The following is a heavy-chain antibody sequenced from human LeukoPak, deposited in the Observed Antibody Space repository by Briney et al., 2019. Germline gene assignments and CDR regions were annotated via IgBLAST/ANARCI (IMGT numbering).Heavy chain of an antibody. J-gene: IGHJ4*02. CDR2: IYYSGST. CDR3: ARELSGGRMVDH. CDR1: GGSISTYY. D-gene: IGHD4-23*01. V-gene: IGHV4-59*01. Sequence: PSETLSLTCTVSGGSISTYYRSWIRQPPGKGLEWIGYIYYSGSTNYNPSLKSRVTISVDTSKNQFSLKLSSVTAADTAVYYCARELSGGRMVDHWGQGTLVTVSS.